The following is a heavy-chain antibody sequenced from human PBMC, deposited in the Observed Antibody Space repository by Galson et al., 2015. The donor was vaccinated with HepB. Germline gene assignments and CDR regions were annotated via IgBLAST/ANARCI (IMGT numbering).Heavy chain of an antibody. CDR3: ATDSGITGTSDAFDI. CDR1: GYVFNEFP. V-gene: IGHV1-24*01. CDR2: FDPEDGET. J-gene: IGHJ3*02. D-gene: IGHD1-20*01. Sequence: SVKVSCKVSGYVFNEFPMHWVRQAPGKGLEWMGGFDPEDGETIYAQKFQGRVTMTEDTSTDTAYMELSSLRSEDTAVYYCATDSGITGTSDAFDIWGQGTMVTVSS.